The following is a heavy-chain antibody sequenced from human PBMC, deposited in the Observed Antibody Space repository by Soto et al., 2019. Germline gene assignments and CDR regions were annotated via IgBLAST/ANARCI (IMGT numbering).Heavy chain of an antibody. CDR1: GYSFTSYW. CDR2: IYPGDSDT. V-gene: IGHV5-51*01. CDR3: ASLKVGGGYDDYYYGMDV. J-gene: IGHJ6*02. D-gene: IGHD5-12*01. Sequence: GESLKISCKGSGYSFTSYWIGWVRQMPGKGLEWMGIIYPGDSDTRYSPSFQGQVTISADKSISTAYLQWSSLKASDTAMYYWASLKVGGGYDDYYYGMDVWAKGPRSPSP.